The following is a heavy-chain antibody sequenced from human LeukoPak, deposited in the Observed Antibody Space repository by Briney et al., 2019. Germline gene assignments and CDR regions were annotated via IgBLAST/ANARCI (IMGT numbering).Heavy chain of an antibody. J-gene: IGHJ4*02. CDR1: GFTFSTYS. Sequence: GGSLRLSCAASGFTFSTYSMNWVRRAPGKGLEWISYISSSSSTMYYADSVKGRFTISRDNAKNSLYLQMNSLRAEDTAVYYCARDDPGGEPNYFDYWGQGTLVTVSS. D-gene: IGHD1-14*01. CDR2: ISSSSSTM. V-gene: IGHV3-48*01. CDR3: ARDDPGGEPNYFDY.